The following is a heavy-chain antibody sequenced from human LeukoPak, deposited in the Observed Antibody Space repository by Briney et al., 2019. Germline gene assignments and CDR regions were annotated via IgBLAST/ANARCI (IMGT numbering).Heavy chain of an antibody. CDR3: ARQTYYYGSWYLDY. J-gene: IGHJ4*02. CDR2: IFYCGSA. V-gene: IGHV4-61*08. Sequence: KSSETLSLTCTVSGGSISCGDYYGSWLGHPPEKGVMWMGYIFYCGSANYNPSLKSRITISVDTSKYQFSLKLSSVTAADAAVYYCARQTYYYGSWYLDYWGQGTLVTVSS. CDR1: GGSISCGDYY. D-gene: IGHD3-10*01.